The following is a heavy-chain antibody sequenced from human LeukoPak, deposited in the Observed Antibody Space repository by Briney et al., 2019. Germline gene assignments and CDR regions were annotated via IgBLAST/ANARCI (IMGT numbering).Heavy chain of an antibody. Sequence: TLSLTCTVSGGSISSGGYYWSWIRQHPGKGLEWIGYIYYSGSTYYNPSLKSRVTISVDTSKNQFSLKLSSVTAADTAVYYCARVRQLAGGRWFDPWGQGTLVTVSS. CDR2: IYYSGST. J-gene: IGHJ5*02. CDR1: GGSISSGGYY. V-gene: IGHV4-31*03. D-gene: IGHD6-6*01. CDR3: ARVRQLAGGRWFDP.